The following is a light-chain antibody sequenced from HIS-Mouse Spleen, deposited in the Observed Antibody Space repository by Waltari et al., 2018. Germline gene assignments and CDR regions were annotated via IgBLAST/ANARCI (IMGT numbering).Light chain of an antibody. Sequence: QSALTQPASVSGSPGQSIPISCTGTSSDVGGYNYVPWYQQHPGKAPKLMIYDVSNRPSGVSNRFSGSKSGNTASLTISGLQAEDEADYYCSSYTSSSIWVFGGGTKLTVL. V-gene: IGLV2-14*03. CDR3: SSYTSSSIWV. CDR1: SSDVGGYNY. CDR2: DVS. J-gene: IGLJ3*02.